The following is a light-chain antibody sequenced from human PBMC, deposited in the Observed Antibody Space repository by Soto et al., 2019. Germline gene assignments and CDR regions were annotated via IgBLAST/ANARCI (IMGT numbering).Light chain of an antibody. Sequence: EIVMTQSPATLSVSPGERATLSCRASQSVYSNLAWYQQKPGQAPRLLIYDASTRATAIPARFSGSGSGTEFTLTISSLQSEDFAVYYCQQYNNWPRAFAQGTKVDIK. CDR3: QQYNNWPRA. V-gene: IGKV3-15*01. CDR2: DAS. J-gene: IGKJ1*01. CDR1: QSVYSN.